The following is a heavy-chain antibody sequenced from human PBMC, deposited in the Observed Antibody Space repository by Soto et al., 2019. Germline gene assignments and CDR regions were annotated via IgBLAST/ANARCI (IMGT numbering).Heavy chain of an antibody. Sequence: SVKVSCKASGGTFSSYTISWVRQAPGQGLEWMGRIIPILGIANYAQKFQGRVTFTADKSTSTAYMELSSLRSEDTAVYYCAGDSGVGDILTGYVFDYWGQGTLVTVSS. V-gene: IGHV1-69*02. CDR1: GGTFSSYT. J-gene: IGHJ4*02. CDR3: AGDSGVGDILTGYVFDY. CDR2: IIPILGIA. D-gene: IGHD3-9*01.